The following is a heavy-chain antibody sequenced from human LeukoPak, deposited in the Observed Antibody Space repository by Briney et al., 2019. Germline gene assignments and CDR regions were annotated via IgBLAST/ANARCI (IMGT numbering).Heavy chain of an antibody. D-gene: IGHD4-17*01. CDR2: IRVNGDST. Sequence: GGSLRLSCAASGFTFSNYAVNWVRKAPGKGLEWVSTIRVNGDSTFYADSVKGRFTISRDNSKNTLYLQMNSLRIEDTAVYYCARDRSGDYYFDYWGQGTLVTVSS. J-gene: IGHJ4*02. V-gene: IGHV3-23*01. CDR3: ARDRSGDYYFDY. CDR1: GFTFSNYA.